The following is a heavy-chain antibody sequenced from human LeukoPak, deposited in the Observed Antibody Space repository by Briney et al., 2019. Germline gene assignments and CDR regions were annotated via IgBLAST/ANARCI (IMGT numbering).Heavy chain of an antibody. CDR1: GFTFSSHG. J-gene: IGHJ4*02. D-gene: IGHD3-10*01. CDR2: IRYDGSNK. V-gene: IGHV3-30*02. CDR3: AKEPYYYPGATRYYFDY. Sequence: PGGSLRLSCAASGFTFSSHGINWVRQAPGKGLEWVAFIRYDGSNKYYADSVKGRFTISRDNSKNTLYLQMNSLRAEDTAVYYCAKEPYYYPGATRYYFDYWGQGTLVTVSS.